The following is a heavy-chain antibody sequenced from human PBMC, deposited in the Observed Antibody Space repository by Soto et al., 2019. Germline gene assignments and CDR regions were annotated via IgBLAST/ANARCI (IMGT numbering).Heavy chain of an antibody. V-gene: IGHV4-30-4*01. CDR3: ARERPDGAGLDP. Sequence: QVQLQESGPGLEKPSQTLSLTCTVSGGSISSGDYYRSWIRQPPGKGLEWIGYIYYSGSTQYNPSLKRRVTISVDTCKSQFSLKLSSVTAADTAVYYCARERPDGAGLDPWGQGALVTVSS. CDR2: IYYSGST. J-gene: IGHJ5*02. CDR1: GGSISSGDYY. D-gene: IGHD6-6*01.